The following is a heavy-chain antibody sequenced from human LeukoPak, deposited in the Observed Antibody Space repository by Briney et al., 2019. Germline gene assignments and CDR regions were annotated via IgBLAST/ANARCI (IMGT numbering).Heavy chain of an antibody. V-gene: IGHV3-33*01. CDR3: ARTDYGDYTTFDY. CDR1: GFTFSSYG. J-gene: IGHJ4*02. CDR2: IWYDGSNK. Sequence: GGSLRLSCAASGFTFSSYGMHWVRQAPGKGLEWVAVIWYDGSNKYYADSVKGRFSISRDNSKNTLYLQMNSLRAEDTAVYYCARTDYGDYTTFDYWGQGTLVTVSS. D-gene: IGHD4-17*01.